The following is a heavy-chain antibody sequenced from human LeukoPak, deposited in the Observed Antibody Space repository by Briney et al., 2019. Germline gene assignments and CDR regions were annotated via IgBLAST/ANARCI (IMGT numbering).Heavy chain of an antibody. D-gene: IGHD2-15*01. CDR2: INPSGGST. J-gene: IGHJ4*02. CDR1: GYTFTSYG. Sequence: GASVKVSCKASGYTFTSYGISWVRQAPGQGLEWMGIINPSGGSTSYAQKFQGRVTMTRDTSTSTVYMELSSLRSEDTAVYYCARDEIYCSGGSCYSFDYWGQGTLVTVSS. V-gene: IGHV1-46*01. CDR3: ARDEIYCSGGSCYSFDY.